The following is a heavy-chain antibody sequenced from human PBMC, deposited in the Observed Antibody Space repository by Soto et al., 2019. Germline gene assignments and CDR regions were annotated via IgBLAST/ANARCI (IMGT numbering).Heavy chain of an antibody. CDR1: GGTFSSYA. J-gene: IGHJ6*02. CDR2: IIPIFGTA. V-gene: IGHV1-69*06. D-gene: IGHD2-2*01. CDR3: ASDCSSTSCKPSDYYYGMDV. Sequence: QVQLVQSGAEVKKPGSSVKVSCKASGGTFSSYAISWVRQAPGQGLEWMEGIIPIFGTANYAQKFQGRVTITADKSTSTAYMELSSLRSEDTAVYYCASDCSSTSCKPSDYYYGMDVWGQGTTVTVSS.